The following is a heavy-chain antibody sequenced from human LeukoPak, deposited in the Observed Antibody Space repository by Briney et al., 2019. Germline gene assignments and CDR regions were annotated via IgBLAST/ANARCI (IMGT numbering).Heavy chain of an antibody. CDR1: GDSISSSY. V-gene: IGHV4-4*09. CDR2: ISASGNT. CDR3: ARLIPGTTGLRKNYFDY. J-gene: IGHJ4*02. D-gene: IGHD1-20*01. Sequence: PSETLSLTCTVSGDSISSSYWNWIRQTPGKGLEWIWYISASGNTNYNPSLKSRIIISVDMSKNQFSLKLSSVTAADTAVYYCARLIPGTTGLRKNYFDYWGQGTLVTVSS.